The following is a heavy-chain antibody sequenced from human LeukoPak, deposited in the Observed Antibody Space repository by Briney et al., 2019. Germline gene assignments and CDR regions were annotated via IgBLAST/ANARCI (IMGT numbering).Heavy chain of an antibody. CDR1: DGSISSYY. V-gene: IGHV4-59*08. J-gene: IGHJ5*02. D-gene: IGHD2-15*01. CDR3: ASGFELLGGFDP. Sequence: PSETLSLTCTVSDGSISSYYWCWIRQPPGKGLEWIGYIYYSGSTNYNPSLKSRVTISVDTSKNQFSLKLSSVTAADTAVYYCASGFELLGGFDPWGQGTLVTVSS. CDR2: IYYSGST.